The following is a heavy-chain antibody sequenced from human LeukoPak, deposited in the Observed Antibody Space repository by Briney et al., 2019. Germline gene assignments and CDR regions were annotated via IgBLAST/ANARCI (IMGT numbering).Heavy chain of an antibody. Sequence: GGSLRLSCAASGFTFSGCYMSWIRQAPGKGLEWVSYISSSGSTIYYADSVKGRFTISRDNAKNSLYLQMNSLRAEDTAVYYCARASPSLCLDYWGQGTLVTVSS. CDR2: ISSSGSTI. J-gene: IGHJ4*02. V-gene: IGHV3-11*01. D-gene: IGHD2-2*01. CDR1: GFTFSGCY. CDR3: ARASPSLCLDY.